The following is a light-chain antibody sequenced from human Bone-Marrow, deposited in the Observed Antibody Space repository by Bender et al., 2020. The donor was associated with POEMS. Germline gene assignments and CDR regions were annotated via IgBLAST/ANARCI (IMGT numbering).Light chain of an antibody. CDR1: NIGTKA. V-gene: IGLV3-25*03. Sequence: SYVLTQPPSVSVAPGRTATITCAGNNIGTKAVHWYQQKPGQAPVVVIYKDSGRPSGIPARFSGSNSGTTVTLTISGVQAEDEADYYCQSPDSSGASVFGAGTKVTVL. CDR2: KDS. J-gene: IGLJ1*01. CDR3: QSPDSSGASV.